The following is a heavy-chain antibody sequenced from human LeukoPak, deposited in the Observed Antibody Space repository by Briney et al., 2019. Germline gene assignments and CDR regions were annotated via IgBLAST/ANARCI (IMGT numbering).Heavy chain of an antibody. Sequence: GGSLRLSCAASGFTFSSYSMNWVRQAPGKGLEWVSSISSSSSYIYYADSVKGRFTISRDNAKNSLYLQMNSLRAEDTAVYYCARARTRHTASTSGIKYWGQGTLVTVSS. J-gene: IGHJ4*02. V-gene: IGHV3-21*01. CDR2: ISSSSSYI. CDR3: ARARTRHTASTSGIKY. CDR1: GFTFSSYS. D-gene: IGHD3-3*01.